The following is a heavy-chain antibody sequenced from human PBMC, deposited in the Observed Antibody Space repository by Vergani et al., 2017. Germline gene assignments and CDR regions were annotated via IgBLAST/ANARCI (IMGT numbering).Heavy chain of an antibody. CDR3: ARGGTMVRGVTHLDY. J-gene: IGHJ4*02. CDR1: GFTVSSNY. D-gene: IGHD3-10*01. V-gene: IGHV3-53*04. Sequence: EVQLVESGGGLVQPGGSLRLSCAASGFTVSSNYMSWVRQAPGKGLEWVSVIYSGGSTYYADSVKGRFTISRHNSKNTLYLQMNSLRAEDTAVYYCARGGTMVRGVTHLDYWGQGTLVTVSS. CDR2: IYSGGST.